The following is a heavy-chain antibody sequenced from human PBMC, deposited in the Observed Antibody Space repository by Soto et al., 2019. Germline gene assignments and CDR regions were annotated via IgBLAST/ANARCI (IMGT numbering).Heavy chain of an antibody. CDR3: ARLFHSSPNAFDI. Sequence: QVQLVQSGAEVKKPGASVKVSCKASGYTFTSYDINWVRQATGQGLEWMGWMNPNSANTGYAQKSQGRVTMTRTTSISTAYMELSSLRSEDTAVYYCARLFHSSPNAFDIWGQGTMVTVSS. J-gene: IGHJ3*02. D-gene: IGHD6-13*01. CDR2: MNPNSANT. V-gene: IGHV1-8*01. CDR1: GYTFTSYD.